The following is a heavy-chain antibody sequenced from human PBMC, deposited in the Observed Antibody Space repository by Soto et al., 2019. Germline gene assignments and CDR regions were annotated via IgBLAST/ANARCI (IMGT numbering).Heavy chain of an antibody. CDR2: ISSSSSYI. V-gene: IGHV3-21*01. CDR3: ARDGGIVLMVYALSSRLFDY. J-gene: IGHJ4*02. D-gene: IGHD2-8*01. Sequence: GGSLRLSCAASGFTFSSYSMNWVRQAPGKGLEWVSSISSSSSYIYYADSVKGRFTISRDNAKNSLYLQMNSLRAEDTAVYYCARDGGIVLMVYALSSRLFDYWGQGTLVTVSS. CDR1: GFTFSSYS.